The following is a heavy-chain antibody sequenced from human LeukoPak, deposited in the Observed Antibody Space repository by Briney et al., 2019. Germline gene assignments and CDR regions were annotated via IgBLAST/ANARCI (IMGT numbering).Heavy chain of an antibody. CDR3: ARDLRLGELSYFDY. D-gene: IGHD3-10*01. CDR1: GGSISSGGYY. J-gene: IGHJ4*02. V-gene: IGHV4-31*03. CDR2: IYYSGST. Sequence: PSQTLSLTCTVSGGSISSGGYYWSWIRQRPGKGLEWIGYIYYSGSTYYNPSLKSRVTISVDTSKNQFSLKLSSVTAADTAVYYCARDLRLGELSYFDYWGQGTLVTVSS.